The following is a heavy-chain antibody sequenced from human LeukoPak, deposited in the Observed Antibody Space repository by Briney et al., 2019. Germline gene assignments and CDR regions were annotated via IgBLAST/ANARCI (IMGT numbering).Heavy chain of an antibody. J-gene: IGHJ4*02. CDR2: LSWDGNIK. V-gene: IGHV3-30*03. CDR1: GFTFSSYS. Sequence: PGGSLRLSCAASGFTFSSYSMNWVRQAPGKGLEWVSFLSWDGNIKYYTDSVKGRFTSSRDNSRNTLYLQMNSLGPQDTAVYYCARDISGGYSFDYWGQGTLVTVSS. CDR3: ARDISGGYSFDY. D-gene: IGHD1-26*01.